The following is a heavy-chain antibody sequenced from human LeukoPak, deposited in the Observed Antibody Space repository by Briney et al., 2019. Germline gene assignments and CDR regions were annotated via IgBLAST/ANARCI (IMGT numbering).Heavy chain of an antibody. D-gene: IGHD6-19*01. CDR1: GGSIRSTTYY. CDR2: ISDRGRT. Sequence: KPSETLSLTCTVSGGSIRSTTYYWGWIRQPPGKGLEWIGDISDRGRTYNNPSLKSRVTISVDTSRNQFSLKLSSVTAADTAVYYCAGAVAGNGGLRFDPWGQGTLVTVS. J-gene: IGHJ5*02. V-gene: IGHV4-39*07. CDR3: AGAVAGNGGLRFDP.